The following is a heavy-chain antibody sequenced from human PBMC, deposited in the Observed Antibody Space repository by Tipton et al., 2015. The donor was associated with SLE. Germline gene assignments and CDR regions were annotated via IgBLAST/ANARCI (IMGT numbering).Heavy chain of an antibody. CDR2: IYYTGST. CDR3: VREGYDSFFYYYYMDV. CDR1: GDSITTHH. Sequence: TLSLTCTVSGDSITTHHWSWIRQPPGKRLEWIGYIYYTGSTSYNPSLKSRVAISLDTSKNQFSLKLSSVTAADTAVYYCVREGYDSFFYYYYMDVWGKGTTVTVSS. J-gene: IGHJ6*03. D-gene: IGHD3-22*01. V-gene: IGHV4-59*11.